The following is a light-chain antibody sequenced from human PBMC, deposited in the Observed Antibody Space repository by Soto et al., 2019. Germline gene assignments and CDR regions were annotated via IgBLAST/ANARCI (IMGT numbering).Light chain of an antibody. J-gene: IGLJ2*01. CDR2: EVS. CDR1: SGDIGSYDY. Sequence: QSALTQPASVSGSPGQSITISCTGTSGDIGSYDYVSWYQQPPGKAPKLILYEVSNRPLGVSHRFSGSKSGNTASLTITGLQADDEADYYCSSYTSSHTWVFGGGTKLTVL. V-gene: IGLV2-14*01. CDR3: SSYTSSHTWV.